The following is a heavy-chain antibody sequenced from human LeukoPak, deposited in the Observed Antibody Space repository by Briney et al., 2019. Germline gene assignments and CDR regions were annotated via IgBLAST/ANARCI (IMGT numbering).Heavy chain of an antibody. V-gene: IGHV4-38-2*02. D-gene: IGHD3-3*01. J-gene: IGHJ4*02. CDR3: ARVESDVFDY. CDR2: IYRSGST. CDR1: GYSINSGYY. Sequence: SETLSLTCTVSGYSINSGYYWVWIRQPPGKGLEWIGSIYRSGSTNYNPSLKSRVTISVDTSKNQFSLKVSSVTAADTAVYYCARVESDVFDYWGQGTLVTVSS.